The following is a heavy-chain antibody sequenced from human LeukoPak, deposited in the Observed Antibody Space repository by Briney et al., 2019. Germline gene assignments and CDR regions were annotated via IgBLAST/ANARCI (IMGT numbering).Heavy chain of an antibody. CDR1: GVSITDTNYY. D-gene: IGHD2-2*01. CDR2: ISYSGST. V-gene: IGHV4-39*01. J-gene: IGHJ5*02. Sequence: PSETLSLTCTVSGVSITDTNYYWGWIRQPPGKGLEWIASISYSGSTYFNPSLKSRVTISVDTSKSEFSLKLSSMTAADTAVYYCARSCGSTSCSDGDWFDPWGQGTLVTVSS. CDR3: ARSCGSTSCSDGDWFDP.